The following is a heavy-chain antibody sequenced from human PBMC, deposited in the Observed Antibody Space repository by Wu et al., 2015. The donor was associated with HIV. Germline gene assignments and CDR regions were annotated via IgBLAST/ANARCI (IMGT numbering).Heavy chain of an antibody. V-gene: IGHV1-46*01. Sequence: QVQLVQSGAEVKKPGASVKISCKASGYTFTSYYMHWVRQAPGQGLEWMGIINPSGGYTSYAQKFQGRVTMTRDTSTSTVYMELSSLRSEDTAMYYCARVQYYYESSGSSGAFDIWGQGTMVTVSS. CDR1: GYTFTSYY. CDR2: INPSGGYT. CDR3: ARVQYYYESSGSSGAFDI. D-gene: IGHD3-22*01. J-gene: IGHJ3*02.